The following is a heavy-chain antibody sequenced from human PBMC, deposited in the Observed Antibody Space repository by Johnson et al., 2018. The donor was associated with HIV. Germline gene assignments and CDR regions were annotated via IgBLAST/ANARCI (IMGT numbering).Heavy chain of an antibody. CDR1: GFTFSSYG. J-gene: IGHJ3*02. Sequence: QVQLVESGGGVVQPGRSLRLSCAASGFTFSSYGMHWVRQAPGKGLEWVAVIWYDGSNKYYADSVKGRFTISRDNSKNTLYLQMNSLRAEDTAVYYCARGGHCGGDCAGAKQALDIWGQGTMVTVSS. CDR3: ARGGHCGGDCAGAKQALDI. D-gene: IGHD2-21*01. CDR2: IWYDGSNK. V-gene: IGHV3-33*01.